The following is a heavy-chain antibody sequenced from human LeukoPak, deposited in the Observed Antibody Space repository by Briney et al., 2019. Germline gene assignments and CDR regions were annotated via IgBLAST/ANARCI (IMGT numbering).Heavy chain of an antibody. CDR1: GYTFSDYY. V-gene: IGHV1-2*04. Sequence: ASVKVSCKTSGYTFSDYYLHWVRQAPGQGLEWMGWINPSSGGTKYVQKFQGWVTMTRDTSISTGYMELSRLRSDDTAVYYCARPIRGSYVEDAFDMWGQGTMVTVSA. J-gene: IGHJ3*02. D-gene: IGHD1-26*01. CDR2: INPSSGGT. CDR3: ARPIRGSYVEDAFDM.